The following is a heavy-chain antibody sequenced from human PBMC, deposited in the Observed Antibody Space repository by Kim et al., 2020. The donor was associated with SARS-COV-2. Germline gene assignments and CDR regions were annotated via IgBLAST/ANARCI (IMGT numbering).Heavy chain of an antibody. CDR1: GGSISSSSYY. Sequence: SETLSLTCTVSGGSISSSSYYWGWIRQPPGKGLEWIGSIYYSGSTYYNPSLKSRVTISVDTSKNQFSLKLSSVTAADTAVYYCARRDAEYYDSSGYYYGGPFDYWGQGTLVTVSS. CDR2: IYYSGST. D-gene: IGHD3-22*01. V-gene: IGHV4-39*01. J-gene: IGHJ4*02. CDR3: ARRDAEYYDSSGYYYGGPFDY.